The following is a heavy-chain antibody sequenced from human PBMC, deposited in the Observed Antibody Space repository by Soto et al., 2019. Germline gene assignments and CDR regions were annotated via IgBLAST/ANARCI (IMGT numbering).Heavy chain of an antibody. Sequence: EVHLVESGGGLVKPGGSLRLSCAASGFTFSNAWINWVRQTPGKGLEWVGRVKSKTDGGTTDFAAPVKGRFAISRDDSKNMVYLEMNSLKTEDTAIYYCTTDSYITSIIVRFDYWGHGTLVTVCS. J-gene: IGHJ4*01. CDR1: GFTFSNAW. V-gene: IGHV3-15*07. D-gene: IGHD3-22*01. CDR2: VKSKTDGGTT. CDR3: TTDSYITSIIVRFDY.